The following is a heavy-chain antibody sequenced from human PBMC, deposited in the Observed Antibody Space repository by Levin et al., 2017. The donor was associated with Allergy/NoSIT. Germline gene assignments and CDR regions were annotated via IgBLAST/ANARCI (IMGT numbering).Heavy chain of an antibody. D-gene: IGHD4-23*01. V-gene: IGHV1-69*02. Sequence: ASVKVSCKASGGTFSSYTISWVRQAPGQGLEWMGRIIPILGIANYAQKFQGRVTITADKSTSTAYMELSSLRSEDTAVYYCARLGGPGYYYYGMDVWGQGTTVTVSS. CDR3: ARLGGPGYYYYGMDV. J-gene: IGHJ6*02. CDR2: IIPILGIA. CDR1: GGTFSSYT.